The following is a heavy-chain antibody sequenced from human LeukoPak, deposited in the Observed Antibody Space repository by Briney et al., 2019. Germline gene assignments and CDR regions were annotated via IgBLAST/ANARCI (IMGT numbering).Heavy chain of an antibody. J-gene: IGHJ4*02. CDR2: INHSGST. Sequence: SETLSLTCAVYGWSFSGYYWSWIRQPPGKGLEWIGEINHSGSTNYNPSLKSRVTISLDTSNNQFSLKLSSVTAADTAVYYCARVMGWFGGFDYWGEGTLVTVSS. D-gene: IGHD3-10*01. V-gene: IGHV4-34*01. CDR3: ARVMGWFGGFDY. CDR1: GWSFSGYY.